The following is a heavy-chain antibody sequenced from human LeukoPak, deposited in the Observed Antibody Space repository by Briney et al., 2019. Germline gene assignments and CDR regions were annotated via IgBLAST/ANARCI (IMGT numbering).Heavy chain of an antibody. CDR1: GFTFSAYG. D-gene: IGHD2-8*02. CDR3: ATVRGEYTGAYYGMHV. Sequence: GGSLRLSCAASGFTFSAYGMSWVRQAPGKRLEWVSAISGIGSSTYYADSVKGRFTISRDNSKNTLYLQMNSLRAEDTAVYYCATVRGEYTGAYYGMHVWGQGTTVTVSS. J-gene: IGHJ6*02. CDR2: ISGIGSST. V-gene: IGHV3-23*01.